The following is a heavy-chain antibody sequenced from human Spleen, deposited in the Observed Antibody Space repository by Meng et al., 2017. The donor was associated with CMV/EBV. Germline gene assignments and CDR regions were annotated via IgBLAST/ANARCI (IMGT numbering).Heavy chain of an antibody. V-gene: IGHV1-2*02. D-gene: IGHD3-10*01. Sequence: ASVKVSCKASGYTFTGHYMHWVRQAPGQGLEWMGWINPNSGGTNYAQKFQGRVTMTRDTSISTAYMELSRLRSDDTAVYYCARTTSGVPAYYFYYGMDVWGQGTTVTVSS. CDR2: INPNSGGT. CDR1: GYTFTGHY. CDR3: ARTTSGVPAYYFYYGMDV. J-gene: IGHJ6*02.